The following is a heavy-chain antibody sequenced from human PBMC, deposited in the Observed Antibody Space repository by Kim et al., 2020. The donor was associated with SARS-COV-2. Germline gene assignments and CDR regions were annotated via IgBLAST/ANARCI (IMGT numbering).Heavy chain of an antibody. Sequence: GGSLRLSCAASGFTFSSYAMRWVRQAPGKGLEWVSTISGSGGSIYYADSVKGRFTISRDNSKNTLYLQMNSLRAEDTAVYYCAKGDCSSTSCLTTDYWGRGTLVTVSS. CDR1: GFTFSSYA. D-gene: IGHD2-2*01. CDR2: ISGSGGSI. J-gene: IGHJ4*02. CDR3: AKGDCSSTSCLTTDY. V-gene: IGHV3-23*01.